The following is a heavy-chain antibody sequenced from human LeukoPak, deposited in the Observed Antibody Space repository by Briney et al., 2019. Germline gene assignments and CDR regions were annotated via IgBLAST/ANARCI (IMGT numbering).Heavy chain of an antibody. CDR2: IYYSGST. CDR1: GGSISSSSYY. V-gene: IGHV4-39*01. J-gene: IGHJ4*02. CDR3: ARQPRVVRGVVDY. D-gene: IGHD3-10*01. Sequence: NPSETLSLTCTVSGGSISSSSYYWGWIRQPPGKGLEWIGSIYYSGSTYYNPSLKSRVTISVDTSKNQFSLKLSSVTAADTAVYYCARQPRVVRGVVDYWGQGTLVTVSS.